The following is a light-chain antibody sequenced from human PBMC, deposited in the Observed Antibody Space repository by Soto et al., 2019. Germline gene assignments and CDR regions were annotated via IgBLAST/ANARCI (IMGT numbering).Light chain of an antibody. CDR1: QTVSNTY. J-gene: IGKJ4*01. CDR2: DAS. V-gene: IGKV3-20*01. CDR3: QQCSSYPLT. Sequence: EFVLTQSPGTLSLSPGERATLSCRASQTVSNTYLAWYQQKPGQAPRFLIYDASSRATGIPDRFSGGWSGTDFTLTISILEAEYFVEYYWQQCSSYPLTFGGGTKVEIK.